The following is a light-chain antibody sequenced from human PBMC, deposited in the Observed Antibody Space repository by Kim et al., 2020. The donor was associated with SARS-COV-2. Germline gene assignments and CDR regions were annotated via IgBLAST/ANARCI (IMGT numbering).Light chain of an antibody. V-gene: IGLV4-69*02. CDR2: LNSDGSH. CDR1: SGHSSYA. Sequence: QLVLTQSPSASASLGASVKLTCTLSSGHSSYAIAWHQQQPEKGPRYLMTLNSDGSHTKGDGISDRFSGSSSGAERYLTISSLQSEDEADYYCQTWGTGIWVFGGGTQLTVL. CDR3: QTWGTGIWV. J-gene: IGLJ3*02.